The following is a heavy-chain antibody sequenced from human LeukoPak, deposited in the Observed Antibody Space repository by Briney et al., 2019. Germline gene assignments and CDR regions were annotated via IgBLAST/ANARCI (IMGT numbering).Heavy chain of an antibody. CDR1: GGSVSSGSYY. D-gene: IGHD1-26*01. Sequence: PSETLSLTCTVSGGSVSSGSYYWSWIRQPPGKGLEWIGYIYYSGSTNYNPSLKSRVTISVDTSRNQFSLKLSSVTAADTAVYYCAREGGGSGSYGRLDYWGQGTLVTVSS. CDR2: IYYSGST. CDR3: AREGGGSGSYGRLDY. J-gene: IGHJ4*02. V-gene: IGHV4-61*01.